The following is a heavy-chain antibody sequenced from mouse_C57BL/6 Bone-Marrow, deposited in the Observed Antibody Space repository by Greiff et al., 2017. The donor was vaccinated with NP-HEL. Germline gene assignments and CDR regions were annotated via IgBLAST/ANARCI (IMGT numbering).Heavy chain of an antibody. CDR1: GFNIKDDY. V-gene: IGHV14-4*01. D-gene: IGHD1-1*01. Sequence: EVQLQQSGAELVRPGASVKLSCTVSGFNIKDDYMHWVKQRPEQGLEWIGWIDPENGDTESASKFQGQATITADTSSNQAYLQLSSLTSEDTAVYYGTTGGSSPYAMDYWGQGTSVTVSS. CDR2: IDPENGDT. J-gene: IGHJ4*01. CDR3: TTGGSSPYAMDY.